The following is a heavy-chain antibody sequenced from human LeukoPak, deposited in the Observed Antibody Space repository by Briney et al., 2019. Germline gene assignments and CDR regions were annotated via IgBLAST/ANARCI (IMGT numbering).Heavy chain of an antibody. J-gene: IGHJ5*02. Sequence: GGSLRLSCAASGFTFSSYGMSWVRQAPGKGLEWVSAISGSGGSTYYADSVKGRFTISRDNAKNSLYLQMNSLRAEDMALYYCAKGGYSGYDYNWFDPWGQGTLVTVSS. CDR2: ISGSGGST. D-gene: IGHD5-12*01. CDR1: GFTFSSYG. V-gene: IGHV3-23*01. CDR3: AKGGYSGYDYNWFDP.